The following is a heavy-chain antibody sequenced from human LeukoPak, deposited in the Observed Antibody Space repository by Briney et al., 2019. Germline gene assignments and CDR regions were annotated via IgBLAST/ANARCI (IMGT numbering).Heavy chain of an antibody. CDR3: ARKREKAGGYDILTGYLPQYYYYGMDV. D-gene: IGHD3-9*01. CDR2: ISAYNGNT. CDR1: GYTFTSYG. V-gene: IGHV1-18*01. Sequence: ASVKVSCKASGYTFTSYGISWVRQAPGQGLEWMGWISAYNGNTNYAQKFQGRVTMTTDTSTSTAYMELRSLRSDDTAVYYCARKREKAGGYDILTGYLPQYYYYGMDVWGQGTTVTVSS. J-gene: IGHJ6*02.